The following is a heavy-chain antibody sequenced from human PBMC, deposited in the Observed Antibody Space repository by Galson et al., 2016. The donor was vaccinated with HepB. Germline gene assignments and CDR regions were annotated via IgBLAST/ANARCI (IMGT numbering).Heavy chain of an antibody. CDR3: ARGGYDFWSGYAPSTNWFDP. Sequence: SLRLSCAASGFTFSSYEMNWVRQAPGKGLEWVSSISSSSTYIYYADSVKGRFTISRDNAKNSLYLQMNSLRAEDTAVYYCARGGYDFWSGYAPSTNWFDPWGQGTLVTVSS. D-gene: IGHD3-3*01. J-gene: IGHJ5*02. V-gene: IGHV3-21*01. CDR2: ISSSSTYI. CDR1: GFTFSSYE.